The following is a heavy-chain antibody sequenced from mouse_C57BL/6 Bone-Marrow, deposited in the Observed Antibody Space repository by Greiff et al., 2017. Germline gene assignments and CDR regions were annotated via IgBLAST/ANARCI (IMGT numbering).Heavy chain of an antibody. CDR1: GYTFTSYW. CDR2: IHPNSGST. V-gene: IGHV1-64*01. D-gene: IGHD1-1*01. CDR3: ARSITTVVGPFAY. J-gene: IGHJ3*01. Sequence: VQLQQPGAELVKPGASVKLSCKASGYTFTSYWMHWVKQRPGQGLEWIGMIHPNSGSTNYNEKFKSKATLTVDKSSSTAYMQLSSLTSEDSAVYYCARSITTVVGPFAYWGQGTLVTVSA.